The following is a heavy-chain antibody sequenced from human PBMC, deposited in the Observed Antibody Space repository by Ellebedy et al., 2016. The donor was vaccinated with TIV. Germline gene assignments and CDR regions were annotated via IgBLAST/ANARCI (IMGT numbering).Heavy chain of an antibody. D-gene: IGHD4-17*01. CDR3: ARLQMTTTFNWFDP. CDR2: IKQDGSEK. CDR1: GFTFSSYW. J-gene: IGHJ5*02. Sequence: GGSLRLXXAASGFTFSSYWMSWVRQAPGKGLEWVANIKQDGSEKYYVDSVKGRFTISRDNAKNSLYLQINSLRAEDTAVYYCARLQMTTTFNWFDPWGQGTLVTVSS. V-gene: IGHV3-7*03.